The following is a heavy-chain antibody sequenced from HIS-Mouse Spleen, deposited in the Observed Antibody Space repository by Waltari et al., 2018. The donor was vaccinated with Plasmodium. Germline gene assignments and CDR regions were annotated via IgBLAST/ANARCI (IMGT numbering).Heavy chain of an antibody. J-gene: IGHJ4*02. Sequence: QVPLVQSGDEVKKPGAVVQVPCKASGYTFTIYGISWMGWISAYNGNTNYAQKLQGRVTMTTDTSTSTAYMELRSLRSDDTAVYYCARSLGDDYWGQGTLVTVSS. CDR1: GYTFTIYG. D-gene: IGHD3-16*01. V-gene: IGHV1-18*01. CDR3: ARSLGDDY. CDR2: ISAYNGNT.